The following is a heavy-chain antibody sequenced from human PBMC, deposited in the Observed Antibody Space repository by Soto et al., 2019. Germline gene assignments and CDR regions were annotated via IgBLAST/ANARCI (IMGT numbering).Heavy chain of an antibody. CDR2: INAGHGNT. CDR3: ARSPYSGNHLGYFDP. D-gene: IGHD1-26*01. CDR1: GYTFTHYA. J-gene: IGHJ5*02. V-gene: IGHV1-3*01. Sequence: ASVKVSCKASGYTFTHYAIHWVRQAPGQRLEWMGWINAGHGNTKYSQNFQGRVTITSDTSASTAYMYLSSLRSEDTAVYYCARSPYSGNHLGYFDPWGQGTLVTVSS.